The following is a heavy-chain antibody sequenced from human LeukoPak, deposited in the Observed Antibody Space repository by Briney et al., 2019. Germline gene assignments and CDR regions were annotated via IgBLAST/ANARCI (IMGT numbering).Heavy chain of an antibody. CDR3: AKNFQVVPAAEYYYYGMDV. CDR2: ISYDGSNK. CDR1: GFTVSSNY. D-gene: IGHD2-2*01. Sequence: GGSLRLSCAASGFTVSSNYMSWVRQAPGKGLEWVAVISYDGSNKYYADSVKGRFTISRDNSKNTLYLQMNSLRAEDTAVYYCAKNFQVVPAAEYYYYGMDVWGQGTTVTVSS. V-gene: IGHV3-30*18. J-gene: IGHJ6*02.